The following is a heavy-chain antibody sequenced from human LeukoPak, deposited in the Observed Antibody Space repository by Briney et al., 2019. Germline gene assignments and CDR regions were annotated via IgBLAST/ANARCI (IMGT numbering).Heavy chain of an antibody. Sequence: PSETLSLTCTVSGGSISSYYWSWIRQPPGKGLEWIGYIYTSGSTNYNPSIKSRVTISVDTSKNQSSLKLSSVTAADTAVYYCASTLAVAGTIWLDPWGQGTLVTVSS. V-gene: IGHV4-4*09. J-gene: IGHJ5*02. CDR1: GGSISSYY. CDR3: ASTLAVAGTIWLDP. CDR2: IYTSGST. D-gene: IGHD6-19*01.